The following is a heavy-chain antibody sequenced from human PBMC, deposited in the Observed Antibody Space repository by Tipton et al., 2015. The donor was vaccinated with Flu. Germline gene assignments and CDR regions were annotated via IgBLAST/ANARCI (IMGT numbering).Heavy chain of an antibody. J-gene: IGHJ4*02. CDR2: IYYSGST. Sequence: LRLSCTVSGGSISRYYWSWIRQPPGKGLEWIAYIYYSGSTNYNPSLKSRVTISVDMSKNQFSLKLNSVTAADTAVYYCARSPGYYFDYWGQGTLVTVSS. CDR1: GGSISRYY. CDR3: ARSPGYYFDY. V-gene: IGHV4-59*01.